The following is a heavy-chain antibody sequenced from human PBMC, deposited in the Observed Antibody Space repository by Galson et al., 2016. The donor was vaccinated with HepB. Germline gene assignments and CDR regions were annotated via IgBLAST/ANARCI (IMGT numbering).Heavy chain of an antibody. CDR1: GFTSSSHA. D-gene: IGHD6-13*01. Sequence: SLRLSCAASGFTSSSHAINWVRQTPGKGLEWVSTISRTAGRTYYADSVKGRFTISRDNSKNTLHLQMNSLRAEDTAVYYCAKDSGSSSWYGGYYVDVWGQGTLVTVSS. J-gene: IGHJ4*02. V-gene: IGHV3-23*01. CDR3: AKDSGSSSWYGGYYVDV. CDR2: ISRTAGRT.